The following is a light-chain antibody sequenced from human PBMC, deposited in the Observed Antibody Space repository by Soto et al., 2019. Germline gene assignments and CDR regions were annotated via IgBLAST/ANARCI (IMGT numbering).Light chain of an antibody. J-gene: IGKJ4*01. CDR2: DAS. V-gene: IGKV1-39*01. CDR1: QNIRTY. Sequence: DIQMTQSPSSLSASVGDRVTITCRASQNIRTYLNWHQQKPGKAPKLLIYDASTLQSGVPSRFSGSGSGTDFTLTISSLQPEDSATYYCQQSFSTPLTFGGGTKVEIK. CDR3: QQSFSTPLT.